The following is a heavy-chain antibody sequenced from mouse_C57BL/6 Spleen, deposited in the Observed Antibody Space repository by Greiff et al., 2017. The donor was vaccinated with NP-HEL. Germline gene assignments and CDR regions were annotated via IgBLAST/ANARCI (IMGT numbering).Heavy chain of an antibody. CDR2: IYPGDGDT. Sequence: VQLQQSGPELVKPGASVKISCKASGYAFSSSWMNWVKQRPGKGLEWIGRIYPGDGDTNYNGKFKGKATLTADKSSSTAYMQRSSLTSEDSAVYFCAEYYCDYWGQGTTLTVSS. V-gene: IGHV1-82*01. CDR1: GYAFSSSW. J-gene: IGHJ2*01. CDR3: AEYYCDY.